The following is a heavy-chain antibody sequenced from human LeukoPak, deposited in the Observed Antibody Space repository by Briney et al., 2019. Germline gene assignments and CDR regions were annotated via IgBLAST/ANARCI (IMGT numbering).Heavy chain of an antibody. CDR1: GFTFSDYW. J-gene: IGHJ4*02. V-gene: IGHV3-7*04. CDR2: IQQDGSEK. D-gene: IGHD5-18*01. Sequence: GSLSLSCAASGFTFSDYWMSWVRQAPGKGLEWVANIQQDGSEKYYVDSVKGRFTISRDNAKKSLFLQVSSLRGEDTAVYYCARDRGFSYGIDFWGQGTLVTVSS. CDR3: ARDRGFSYGIDF.